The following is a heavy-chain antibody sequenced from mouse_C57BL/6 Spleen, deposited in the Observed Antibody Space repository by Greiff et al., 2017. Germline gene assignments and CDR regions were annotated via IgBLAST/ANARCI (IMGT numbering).Heavy chain of an antibody. CDR1: GYTFTDYN. D-gene: IGHD1-2*01. J-gene: IGHJ1*03. Sequence: VQLQQSGPELVKPGASVKIPCKASGYTFTDYNMDWVKQSHGKSLEWIGDINPNNGGTIYNQKFKGKATLTVDKSSSTAYMELRSLTSEDTAVYYCARCPLLRSFDVWGTGTTVTVSS. V-gene: IGHV1-18*01. CDR3: ARCPLLRSFDV. CDR2: INPNNGGT.